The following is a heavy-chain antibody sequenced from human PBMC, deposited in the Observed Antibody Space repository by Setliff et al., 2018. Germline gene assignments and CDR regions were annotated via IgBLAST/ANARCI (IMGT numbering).Heavy chain of an antibody. Sequence: GGSLRLSCAASGFTLSNGWMNWVRQAPGKGLEWVSAITDDGDTTHYAGSVKGRFTIDRDNTNSKLYLQMNSLRVEDTALYYCAKSSGSSSATNLEYLGPGTLVTVSS. CDR1: GFTLSNGW. CDR2: ITDDGDTT. V-gene: IGHV3-23*01. CDR3: AKSSGSSSATNLEY. D-gene: IGHD3-10*01. J-gene: IGHJ4*02.